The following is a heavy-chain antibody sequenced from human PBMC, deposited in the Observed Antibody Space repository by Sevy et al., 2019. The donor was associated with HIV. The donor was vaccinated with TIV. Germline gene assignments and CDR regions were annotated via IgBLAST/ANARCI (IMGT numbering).Heavy chain of an antibody. Sequence: GGSLRLSCAASGFIFDNYAMNWVRQAPGKWLEWVSVISGSGGKIYYAESVKGRFTISRDNSRKILYLQMKNLKPEDTGVYYCAKDGYSSIYYGELDYWGQGTPVTVSS. J-gene: IGHJ4*02. CDR3: AKDGYSSIYYGELDY. V-gene: IGHV3-23*01. CDR1: GFIFDNYA. CDR2: ISGSGGKI. D-gene: IGHD3-10*01.